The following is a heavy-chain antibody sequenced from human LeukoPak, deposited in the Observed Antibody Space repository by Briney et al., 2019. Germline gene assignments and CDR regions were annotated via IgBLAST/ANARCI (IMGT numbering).Heavy chain of an antibody. CDR2: IYVDGST. CDR3: ARESSASGWYIY. J-gene: IGHJ4*02. CDR1: GFTVSNNF. V-gene: IGHV3-53*04. D-gene: IGHD6-19*01. Sequence: GESLRLSCAASGFTVSNNFMGWVRQAPGTGLEWVSGIYVDGSTYYADSAKGRFTLSRHNSENTLYLQMSSLRPQDTAVYYCARESSASGWYIYWGQGTLVTVSS.